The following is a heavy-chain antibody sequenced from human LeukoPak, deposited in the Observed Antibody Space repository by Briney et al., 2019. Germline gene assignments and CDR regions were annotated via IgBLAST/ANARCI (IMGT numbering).Heavy chain of an antibody. J-gene: IGHJ2*01. D-gene: IGHD2-2*01. CDR3: ARHYQRLSNWFFDL. V-gene: IGHV3-53*01. CDR2: IYEGGSS. CDR1: GFIVNNKY. Sequence: GGSLRFSCAVSGFIVNNKYMTWVRQAPGKGLEWVSVIYEGGSSDYADSVKGRFSVSRDDSKNTVYLQMNSLRAEDTALYYCARHYQRLSNWFFDLWGRGTLVTVSS.